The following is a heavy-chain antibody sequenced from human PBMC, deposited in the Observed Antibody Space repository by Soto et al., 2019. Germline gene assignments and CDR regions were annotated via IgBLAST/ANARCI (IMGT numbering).Heavy chain of an antibody. CDR1: GCTFSSYS. CDR2: ISSSSSYI. Sequence: GESLKISCAASGCTFSSYSMNWVRQAPGKGLEWVSSISSSSSYIYYADSVKGRFTISRDNAKNSLYLQMNSLRAEDTAVYYCARGGWIPLWSHSYYGMDVSGPAPTVTVSS. J-gene: IGHJ6*02. D-gene: IGHD5-18*01. V-gene: IGHV3-21*01. CDR3: ARGGWIPLWSHSYYGMDV.